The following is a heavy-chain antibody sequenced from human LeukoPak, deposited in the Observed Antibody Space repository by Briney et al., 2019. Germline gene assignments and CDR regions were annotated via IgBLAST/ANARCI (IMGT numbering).Heavy chain of an antibody. Sequence: GGSLRLSCAASGFTFSSYAMSWVRQAPGKGLEWVSAISGSGGSTYYADSVKGRFTISRDNSKNTLYLQMSSLRAEDTAVYYCAKDATTYYDFWSGSFDYWGQGTLVTVSS. CDR1: GFTFSSYA. CDR3: AKDATTYYDFWSGSFDY. V-gene: IGHV3-23*01. J-gene: IGHJ4*02. CDR2: ISGSGGST. D-gene: IGHD3-3*01.